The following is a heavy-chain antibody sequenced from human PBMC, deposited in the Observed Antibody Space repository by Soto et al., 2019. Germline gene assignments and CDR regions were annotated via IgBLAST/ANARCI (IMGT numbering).Heavy chain of an antibody. CDR3: ARDLGGGGLDV. CDR2: IYTSGST. CDR1: GFTVSSRY. D-gene: IGHD3-16*01. Sequence: GGSLRLSCVVSGFTVSSRYMTWVRQGPGKGLEWVSVIYTSGSTYYADSVKGRFTISRDNSKNMLYLQMNSLRAEDTAVYYCARDLGGGGLDVWGQWTSVTVSS. V-gene: IGHV3-53*01. J-gene: IGHJ6*02.